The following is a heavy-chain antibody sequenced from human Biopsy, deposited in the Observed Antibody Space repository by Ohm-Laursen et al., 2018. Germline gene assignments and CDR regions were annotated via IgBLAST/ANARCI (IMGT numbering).Heavy chain of an antibody. D-gene: IGHD6-19*01. CDR1: GYTLTELS. CDR2: FAPENGKT. V-gene: IGHV1-24*01. CDR3: ARNTGWYGDLYYFDY. J-gene: IGHJ4*02. Sequence: GASVKVSCKVSGYTLTELSMHWVRQAPGRGLEWMGGFAPENGKTIYAQKFQGRVTMTEDTSKSTAYMEMSSLRSADTAVYFCARNTGWYGDLYYFDYWGQGTLVTVSS.